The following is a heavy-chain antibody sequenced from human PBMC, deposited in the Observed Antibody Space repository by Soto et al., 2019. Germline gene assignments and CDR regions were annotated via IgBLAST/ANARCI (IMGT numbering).Heavy chain of an antibody. CDR1: GGSFSGYY. Sequence: PSETLSLTCAFYGGSFSGYYWIWIRQPPGKGLEWIGEINHSGSTNYNPSLKSRVTISVDTSKNQFSLKLSSVTAADTAVYYCARGFGVVPFDYWGQGTLVTVSS. CDR2: INHSGST. D-gene: IGHD3-10*01. V-gene: IGHV4-34*01. CDR3: ARGFGVVPFDY. J-gene: IGHJ4*02.